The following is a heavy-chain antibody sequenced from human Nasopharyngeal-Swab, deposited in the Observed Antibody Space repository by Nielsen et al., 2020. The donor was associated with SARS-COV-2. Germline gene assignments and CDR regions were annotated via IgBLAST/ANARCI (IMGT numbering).Heavy chain of an antibody. Sequence: SETLSLICAVYGGSFSGYYWSWIRQPPGKGLEWIGEINHSGSTNYNPSLKSRVTISVDTSKNQFSLKLSSVTAADTAVYYCARGPLGKEPFDYWGQGTLVTVSS. CDR3: ARGPLGKEPFDY. CDR1: GGSFSGYY. J-gene: IGHJ4*02. V-gene: IGHV4-34*01. D-gene: IGHD7-27*01. CDR2: INHSGST.